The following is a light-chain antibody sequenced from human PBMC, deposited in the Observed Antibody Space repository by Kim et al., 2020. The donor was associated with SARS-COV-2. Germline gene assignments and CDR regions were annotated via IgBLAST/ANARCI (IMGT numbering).Light chain of an antibody. Sequence: DIQMTQSPSSLSASVGDRVTITCRASQTISTSLNWYRQKPGKAPKLLIYAASSLQSGVPSRFSGSGSGTDFTLTINSLQPEDFATYYCQQRYSTPRTFGQGTKLEIK. J-gene: IGKJ2*01. V-gene: IGKV1-39*01. CDR2: AAS. CDR3: QQRYSTPRT. CDR1: QTISTS.